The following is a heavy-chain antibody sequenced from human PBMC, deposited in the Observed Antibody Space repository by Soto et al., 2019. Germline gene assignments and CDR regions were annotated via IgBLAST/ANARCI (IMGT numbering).Heavy chain of an antibody. J-gene: IGHJ6*02. CDR2: ISSSSSYI. Sequence: GGSLRLSCAASGFTFSSYSMNWVRQAPGKGLEWVSSISSSSSYIYYTDSVKGRFTISRDNAKNSLYLQMNSLRAEDTAVYYCARDLRVVRGVIIKNYYYYGMDVWGQGTLVTVSS. D-gene: IGHD3-10*01. CDR3: ARDLRVVRGVIIKNYYYYGMDV. V-gene: IGHV3-21*01. CDR1: GFTFSSYS.